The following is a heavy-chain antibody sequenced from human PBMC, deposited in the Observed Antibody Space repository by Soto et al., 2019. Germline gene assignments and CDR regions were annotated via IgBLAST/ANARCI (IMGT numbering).Heavy chain of an antibody. D-gene: IGHD2-2*01. Sequence: ASVKVSCKASGYTFTSYGISWVRQAPGQGLEWMGWISAYNGNTNYAQKLQGRVTMTTDTSTSTAYMELRSLRSDDTAVYYCARYCICSSCYGDYCYGIDGWGQGTTVTVSS. J-gene: IGHJ6*02. CDR1: GYTFTSYG. CDR2: ISAYNGNT. CDR3: ARYCICSSCYGDYCYGIDG. V-gene: IGHV1-18*01.